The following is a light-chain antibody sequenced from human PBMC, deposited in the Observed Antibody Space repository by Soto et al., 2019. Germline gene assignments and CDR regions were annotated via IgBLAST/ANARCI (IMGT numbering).Light chain of an antibody. J-gene: IGKJ4*01. V-gene: IGKV3-20*01. CDR1: QSVSSSY. Sequence: EIVLTQSPGTLSLSPGERATLSCRASQSVSSSYLAWYQQKPGQAPRLLIYDASSRATGIADRFSGSGSGTDFTLIISRLEPEDFAVYYYQQYGSSPLTFGGGTKV. CDR3: QQYGSSPLT. CDR2: DAS.